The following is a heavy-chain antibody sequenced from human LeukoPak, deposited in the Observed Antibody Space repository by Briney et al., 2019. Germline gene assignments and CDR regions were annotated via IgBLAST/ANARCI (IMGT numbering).Heavy chain of an antibody. CDR3: ARGRALLGWDAFDI. D-gene: IGHD2-21*01. Sequence: GASVKVSCKASGYTFTNYDINWVRQATGQGLEWMGWINPNSGNTEYAQKFQGRVTLTRNTAISTAYMELTSLKSEETAVYYCARGRALLGWDAFDIWGQGTRVTVSS. CDR2: INPNSGNT. V-gene: IGHV1-8*03. J-gene: IGHJ3*02. CDR1: GYTFTNYD.